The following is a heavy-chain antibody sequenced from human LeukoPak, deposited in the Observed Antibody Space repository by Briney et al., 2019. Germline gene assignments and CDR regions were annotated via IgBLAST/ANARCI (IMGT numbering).Heavy chain of an antibody. J-gene: IGHJ4*02. D-gene: IGHD6-19*01. V-gene: IGHV5-51*01. CDR1: GYSFTSYW. CDR2: IYPGDSDT. Sequence: GESRKISCQGSGYSFTSYWISWVRQMPGKGLEWMWTIYPGDSDTRYSPSFQGQVTISADKSISTAYLQWSSLKASDTAMYYCASHLNIAVAGTNYFDYWGQGTLVTVSS. CDR3: ASHLNIAVAGTNYFDY.